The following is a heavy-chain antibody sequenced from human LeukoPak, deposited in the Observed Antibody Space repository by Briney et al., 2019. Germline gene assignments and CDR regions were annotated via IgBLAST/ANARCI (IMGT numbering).Heavy chain of an antibody. J-gene: IGHJ4*02. CDR1: GFTFSDYY. V-gene: IGHV3-11*06. CDR2: ISSGSSYI. Sequence: GGSLRLSCAASGFTFSDYYMSWIRQAPGKGLEWVSSISSGSSYINYADSVKGRFTISRDNAKNSLYLQMNSLRAEDTAVYYCAMNYDSSGYYLDYWGQGTLVTVSS. CDR3: AMNYDSSGYYLDY. D-gene: IGHD3-22*01.